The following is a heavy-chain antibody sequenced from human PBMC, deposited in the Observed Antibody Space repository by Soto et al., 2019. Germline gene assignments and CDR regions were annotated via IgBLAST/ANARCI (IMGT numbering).Heavy chain of an antibody. D-gene: IGHD6-19*01. CDR3: ARASNSSGWSDCDY. Sequence: GGPLRLSCAAAGFTFSDHYRDWVRQAPGKGLEWVGRTRNKANSYTTEYAASVKGRFTISRDDSKNSLYLQMHSLKTEDTAVYYCARASNSSGWSDCDYWGQGTLVTVS. V-gene: IGHV3-72*01. CDR1: GFTFSDHY. J-gene: IGHJ4*02. CDR2: TRNKANSYTT.